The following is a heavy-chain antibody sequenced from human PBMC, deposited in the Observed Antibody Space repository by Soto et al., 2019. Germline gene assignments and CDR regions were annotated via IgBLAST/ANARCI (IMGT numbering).Heavy chain of an antibody. Sequence: QVQLVQSGAEVKKPGASVNVSCKASGYTFTSYGISWVRQAPGQGLEWMGWISAYNGNTNYAQKLQGRATMTTDTATSTAYMKLRSLRSDDTAVYYCARGYCSGGRCYSRGELDYWGQGTLVTVSS. CDR2: ISAYNGNT. CDR3: ARGYCSGGRCYSRGELDY. J-gene: IGHJ4*02. D-gene: IGHD2-15*01. CDR1: GYTFTSYG. V-gene: IGHV1-18*01.